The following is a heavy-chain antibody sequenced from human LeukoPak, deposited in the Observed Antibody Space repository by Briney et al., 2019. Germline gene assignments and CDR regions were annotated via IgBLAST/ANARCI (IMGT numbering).Heavy chain of an antibody. CDR2: ISAYNGNT. J-gene: IGHJ5*02. CDR3: ARDFPYCSGGSCYSGNWFDP. Sequence: ASVKVSCKASGYTFTSYGISWVRQAPGQGLEWMGWISAYNGNTNYAQKFQGRVTMTRDTSISTAYMELSRLRSDDTAVYYCARDFPYCSGGSCYSGNWFDPWGQGTLVTVSS. CDR1: GYTFTSYG. V-gene: IGHV1-18*01. D-gene: IGHD2-15*01.